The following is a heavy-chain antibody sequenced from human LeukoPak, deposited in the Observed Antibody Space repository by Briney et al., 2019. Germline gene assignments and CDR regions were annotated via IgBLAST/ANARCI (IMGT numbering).Heavy chain of an antibody. CDR1: GGSISSSSYY. J-gene: IGHJ4*02. D-gene: IGHD2-2*01. CDR2: IFYIGNT. CDR3: ARGTSLSHGGLVY. Sequence: PSETLSLTCTVSGGSISSSSYYWGWIRQPPGKGLEWIGYIFYIGNTYYNPSLKSRLTISVDTSKNQFSLKLSSVTVADTAVYYCARGTSLSHGGLVYWGQGTQVTVSS. V-gene: IGHV4-30-4*08.